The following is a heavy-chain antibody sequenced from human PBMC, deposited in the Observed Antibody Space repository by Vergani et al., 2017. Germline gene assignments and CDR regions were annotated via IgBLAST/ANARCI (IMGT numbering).Heavy chain of an antibody. Sequence: EVQLVESGGGLVQPGGSLRLSCAASGFTFSSYSMNWVRQAPGKGLEWVSYISSSIRTIYYADSVKGRFTISRDNAKNSLYLQMNSLRDEDTAVYYCARPVPSRHYFDYWGQGTLVTVSS. CDR2: ISSSIRTI. J-gene: IGHJ4*02. CDR3: ARPVPSRHYFDY. V-gene: IGHV3-48*02. CDR1: GFTFSSYS.